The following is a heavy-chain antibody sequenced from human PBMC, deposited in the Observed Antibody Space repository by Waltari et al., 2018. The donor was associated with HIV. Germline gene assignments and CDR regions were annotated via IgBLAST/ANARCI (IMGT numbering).Heavy chain of an antibody. CDR3: ARALTNFGGF. CDR1: GFTFSSFS. J-gene: IGHJ4*02. Sequence: EVQLVESGGGLVKPGGSLRLSCAGPGFTFSSFSMNWVRQAPGKGLEWFASISSGSSFIDYADSVKGRFTIARDNAKNSLYLQMKSLRVEDTALYYCARALTNFGGFWGQGTLVTVSS. V-gene: IGHV3-21*01. CDR2: ISSGSSFI. D-gene: IGHD4-17*01.